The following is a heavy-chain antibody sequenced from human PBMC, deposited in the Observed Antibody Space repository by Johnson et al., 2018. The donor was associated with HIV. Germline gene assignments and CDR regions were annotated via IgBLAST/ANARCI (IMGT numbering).Heavy chain of an antibody. CDR1: GFTFSSYD. Sequence: VQLVESGGGLVQPGGSLRLSCAASGFTFSSYDMHWVRQTTGKGLEWVSAIGTAGDAYYPGSVKGRFTISRENAKNSLYLQMNSLRAGDTAVYYCARARARLDAFDIWGQGTMVTVSS. CDR3: ARARARLDAFDI. CDR2: IGTAGDA. J-gene: IGHJ3*02. V-gene: IGHV3-13*01.